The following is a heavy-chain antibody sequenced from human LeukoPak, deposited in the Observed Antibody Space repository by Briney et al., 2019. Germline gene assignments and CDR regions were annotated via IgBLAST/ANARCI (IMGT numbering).Heavy chain of an antibody. J-gene: IGHJ4*02. Sequence: GGSLRLSCAASGFSSSSYWMSWVRQAPGKGLEWVANIKQDGSEKYYVDSVKGRFTISRDNARNSLFLQMNSLRAEGTAVYYCTRDIAVAGTLDYWGQGTLVTVSS. V-gene: IGHV3-7*01. D-gene: IGHD6-19*01. CDR3: TRDIAVAGTLDY. CDR2: IKQDGSEK. CDR1: GFSSSSYW.